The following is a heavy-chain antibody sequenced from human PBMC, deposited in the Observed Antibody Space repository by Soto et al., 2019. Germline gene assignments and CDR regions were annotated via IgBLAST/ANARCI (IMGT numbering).Heavy chain of an antibody. CDR2: ISSSSSYI. J-gene: IGHJ3*02. Sequence: EVQLVESGGGLVKPGGSLRLSCAASGFTFSSYSMNWVRQAPGKGLEWVSSISSSSSYIYYADSVKGRFPISRDNAKNSLYLQMNSLRAEDTAVYYCARDPSITASIWGQGKMVTVSS. V-gene: IGHV3-21*01. CDR3: ARDPSITASI. CDR1: GFTFSSYS. D-gene: IGHD3-10*01.